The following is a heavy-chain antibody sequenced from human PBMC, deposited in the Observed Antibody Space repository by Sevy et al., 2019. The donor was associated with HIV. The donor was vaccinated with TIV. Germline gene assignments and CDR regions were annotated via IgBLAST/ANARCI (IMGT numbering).Heavy chain of an antibody. J-gene: IGHJ4*02. CDR2: LSFGCGKI. CDR3: AREGCTRPQDY. D-gene: IGHD2-8*01. Sequence: GGSLRLSCAASGFAFYDYSMSWIRQAPGKGLEWVATLSFGCGKINYADSVKGRFTISRDNSTNSFYLQMDNLRVEDTALYYCAREGCTRPQDYGGQGTRVTVSS. CDR1: GFAFYDYS. V-gene: IGHV3-23*01.